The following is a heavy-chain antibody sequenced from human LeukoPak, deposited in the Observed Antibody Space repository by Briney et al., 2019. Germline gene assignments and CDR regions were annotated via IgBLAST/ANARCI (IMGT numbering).Heavy chain of an antibody. Sequence: SETLSLTCAVYGGSFSGYYWSRIRQPPGKGLVWIGEINHSGSTNYNPSLKSRVTISVDTSKNQFSLKLSSVTAADTAVYYCARGFSAPYYDFWSGTQTHWYFDLWGRGTLVTVSS. V-gene: IGHV4-34*01. J-gene: IGHJ2*01. CDR1: GGSFSGYY. CDR3: ARGFSAPYYDFWSGTQTHWYFDL. CDR2: INHSGST. D-gene: IGHD3-3*01.